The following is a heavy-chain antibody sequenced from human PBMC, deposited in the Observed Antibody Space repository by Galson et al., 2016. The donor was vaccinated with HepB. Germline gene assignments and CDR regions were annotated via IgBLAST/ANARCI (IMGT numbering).Heavy chain of an antibody. V-gene: IGHV1-18*01. CDR3: ARDPNYDFWRGYYRVRRGLDY. Sequence: SVKVSCKASGYTFTSYGISWVRQAPGQGLEWMGWISAYNGDTNYSQKFQGRVTMTTDTSTSTAYMELRSLRGDDTAVFYCARDPNYDFWRGYYRVRRGLDYGGQGTLVTVSS. D-gene: IGHD3-3*01. CDR1: GYTFTSYG. J-gene: IGHJ4*02. CDR2: ISAYNGDT.